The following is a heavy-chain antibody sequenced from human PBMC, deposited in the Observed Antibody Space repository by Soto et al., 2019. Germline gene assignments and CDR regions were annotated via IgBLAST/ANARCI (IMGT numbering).Heavy chain of an antibody. CDR2: INAADGDT. J-gene: IGHJ5*02. CDR3: ARVSQRVQIPSTGWFDP. V-gene: IGHV1-3*01. Sequence: QVQLVQSGAELKKPGASVKISCETSGYRFSTSGIHWLRQAPGQSLEWMGWINAADGDTKYSQKFQGRVTLSRDTSASTAYMELSSLTSEDTSIYYCARVSQRVQIPSTGWFDPWGQGTVVTVSS. D-gene: IGHD1-1*01. CDR1: GYRFSTSG.